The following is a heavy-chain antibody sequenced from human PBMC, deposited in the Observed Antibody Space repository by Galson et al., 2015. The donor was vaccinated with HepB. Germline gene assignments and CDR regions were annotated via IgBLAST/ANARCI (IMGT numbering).Heavy chain of an antibody. D-gene: IGHD5-18*01. V-gene: IGHV3-74*01. Sequence: SLRLSCAASGFTFSNYWMHWVRQAPGKGLVWVSCINSDGRSTSYADSVKGRFIISRDNAKNTLYLQMNSLGADDTAVYYCTRDEAPFGYSRETFDYWGQGTQVTVSS. CDR1: GFTFSNYW. CDR2: INSDGRST. J-gene: IGHJ4*02. CDR3: TRDEAPFGYSRETFDY.